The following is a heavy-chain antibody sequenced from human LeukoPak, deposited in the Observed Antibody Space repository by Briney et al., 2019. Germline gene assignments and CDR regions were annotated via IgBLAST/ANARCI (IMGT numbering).Heavy chain of an antibody. Sequence: SETLSLTCTASGYSISSGYYWGWIRQPPGKGLEWIGSIYHSGSTYYNPSLKSRVTISVDTSKNQFSLKLSSVTAADTAVYYCAGEGYSYSFDYWGQGTLVTVSS. V-gene: IGHV4-38-2*02. J-gene: IGHJ4*02. CDR2: IYHSGST. CDR1: GYSISSGYY. CDR3: AGEGYSYSFDY. D-gene: IGHD5-18*01.